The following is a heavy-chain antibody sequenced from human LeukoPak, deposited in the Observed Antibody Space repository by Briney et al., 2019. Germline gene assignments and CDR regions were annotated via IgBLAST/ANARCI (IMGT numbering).Heavy chain of an antibody. CDR3: ATTGSLMYQLPWDY. CDR2: TIPIFGTA. V-gene: IGHV1-69*01. D-gene: IGHD2-2*01. J-gene: IGHJ4*02. Sequence: SVKVSCKASGGTFSSYAISWVRQAPGQGLEWMGGTIPIFGTANYAQKFQGRVTITADESTSTAYMELSSLRSEDTAVYYCATTGSLMYQLPWDYWGQGTLVTVSS. CDR1: GGTFSSYA.